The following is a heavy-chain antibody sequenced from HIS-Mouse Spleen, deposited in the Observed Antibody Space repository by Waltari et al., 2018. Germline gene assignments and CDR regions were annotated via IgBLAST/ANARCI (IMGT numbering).Heavy chain of an antibody. D-gene: IGHD1-7*01. J-gene: IGHJ4*02. CDR3: LSVAIFSVANSYYFDY. Sequence: EVQLLESGGGLVQPGGSLRLSCAASGFTFSSYAMSWVRQAPGKGLEWVSAISGSSGSTYYADSVKGRFTISRDNSKNTLYLQMNSLRAEDTAVYYCLSVAIFSVANSYYFDYWGQGTLVTVSS. CDR1: GFTFSSYA. CDR2: ISGSSGST. V-gene: IGHV3-23*01.